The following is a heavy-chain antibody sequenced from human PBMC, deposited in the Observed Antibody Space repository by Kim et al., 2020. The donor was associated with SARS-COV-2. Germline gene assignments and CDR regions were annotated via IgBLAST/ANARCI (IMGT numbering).Heavy chain of an antibody. CDR3: AKDIIYDYVWGSQGGIDY. CDR2: ISYDGSNK. V-gene: IGHV3-30*18. D-gene: IGHD3-16*01. CDR1: GFTFSSYG. J-gene: IGHJ4*02. Sequence: GGSLRLSCAASGFTFSSYGMHWVRQAPGKGLEWVAVISYDGSNKYYADSVKGRFTISRDNSKNTLYLQMNSLRAEDTAVYYCAKDIIYDYVWGSQGGIDYWGQGTLVTVSS.